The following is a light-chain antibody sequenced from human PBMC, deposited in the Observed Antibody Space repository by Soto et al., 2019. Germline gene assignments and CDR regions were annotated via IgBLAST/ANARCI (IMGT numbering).Light chain of an antibody. CDR1: SANVGNNY. CDR3: AAWDDSLSGPV. J-gene: IGLJ3*02. CDR2: SNN. V-gene: IGLV1-47*02. Sequence: QSVLAQPPSESGTPGQRVTISCSGRSANVGNNYVCWYQQLPGAAPKLLIYSNNQRPSGVPDRFSGSKSGTSASLAISGLRSEDEGDYYCAAWDDSLSGPVFGGGTKLTVL.